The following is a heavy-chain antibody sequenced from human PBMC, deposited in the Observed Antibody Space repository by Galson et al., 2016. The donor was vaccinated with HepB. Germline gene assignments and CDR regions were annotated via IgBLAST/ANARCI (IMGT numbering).Heavy chain of an antibody. CDR1: GGSITGGGSY. Sequence: TLSLTCTVSGGSITGGGSYWSWVRQHPEKGLEWIGYIFYSGNTYYNPSLKSRVIISLDTSKNQFSLKLSSVTAADTAVYYCARRFSTYMDVWGKGTTVTVSS. J-gene: IGHJ6*03. CDR3: ARRFSTYMDV. V-gene: IGHV4-31*03. D-gene: IGHD3-3*01. CDR2: IFYSGNT.